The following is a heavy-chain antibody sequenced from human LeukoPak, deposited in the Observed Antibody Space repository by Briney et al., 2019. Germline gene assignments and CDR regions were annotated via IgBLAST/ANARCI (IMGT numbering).Heavy chain of an antibody. CDR1: GGSFSGYY. Sequence: SETLSLTCAVYGGSFSGYYWSWIRQPPGKGLEWIGEINHSGSTNYNPSLKSRVTISVDTSKNQFSLKLSSVTAADTAVYYCARGGAYYYGSGSLGRDFDPWGQGTLVTVSP. D-gene: IGHD3-10*01. CDR2: INHSGST. V-gene: IGHV4-34*01. J-gene: IGHJ5*02. CDR3: ARGGAYYYGSGSLGRDFDP.